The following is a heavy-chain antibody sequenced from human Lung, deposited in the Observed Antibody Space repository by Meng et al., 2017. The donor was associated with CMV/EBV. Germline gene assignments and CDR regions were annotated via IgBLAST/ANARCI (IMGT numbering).Heavy chain of an antibody. V-gene: IGHV4-30-4*01. Sequence: HRPGSGPGLVKPSQTLSLTCHVSVGSITGGDYYWSWIRQPPGKGLEWIGCVYYTGGTYDNPSLKSRLSMSVDTSNNQFFLNLTSVTAADTAFYFCARGSNTAMAYFDSWGLGTLVTVSS. CDR3: ARGSNTAMAYFDS. CDR2: VYYTGGT. D-gene: IGHD5-18*01. CDR1: VGSITGGDYY. J-gene: IGHJ4*02.